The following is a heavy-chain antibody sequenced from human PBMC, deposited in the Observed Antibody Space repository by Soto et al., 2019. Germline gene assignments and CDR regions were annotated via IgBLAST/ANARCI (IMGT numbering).Heavy chain of an antibody. D-gene: IGHD2-15*01. V-gene: IGHV2-5*02. CDR2: IYWDDDK. CDR1: GFSLSTSGVG. CDR3: AHLNLVVVAATWENAFDI. J-gene: IGHJ3*02. Sequence: QITLKETGPTLVKPTQTLTLTCTFSGFSLSTSGVGVGWIRQPPGQALEWLALIYWDDDKRYSPSRKSRLTINKDTSKNQVVHTMTNMDPVDTATYVCAHLNLVVVAATWENAFDIWGQGTMVTVSS.